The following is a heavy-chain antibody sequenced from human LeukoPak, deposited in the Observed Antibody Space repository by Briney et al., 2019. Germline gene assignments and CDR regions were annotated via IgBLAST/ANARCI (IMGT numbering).Heavy chain of an antibody. CDR1: GYSFTSYW. CDR2: IYPGDSDT. V-gene: IGHV5-51*01. D-gene: IGHD3-22*01. Sequence: GESQKISCKGSGYSFTSYWIGWVRQLPGKGLEWMGIIYPGDSDTRYSPSFQGQVTISADKSISTAYLQWSSLKASDTAMYYCASGYYDSSGYYYVALYWGQGTLVTVSS. J-gene: IGHJ4*02. CDR3: ASGYYDSSGYYYVALY.